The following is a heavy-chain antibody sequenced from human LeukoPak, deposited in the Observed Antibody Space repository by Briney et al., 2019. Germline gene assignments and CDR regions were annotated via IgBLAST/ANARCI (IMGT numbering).Heavy chain of an antibody. CDR3: AKETVTTDIDY. J-gene: IGHJ4*02. CDR1: GFTFSSYG. Sequence: GGSLRLSCAASGFTFSSYGMHWVRQAPGKGLEWVAVISYDGSNKYYADSVKGRFTTSRDNSKNTLYLQMNSLRAEDTAVYYCAKETVTTDIDYWGQGTLVTVSS. V-gene: IGHV3-30*18. D-gene: IGHD4-17*01. CDR2: ISYDGSNK.